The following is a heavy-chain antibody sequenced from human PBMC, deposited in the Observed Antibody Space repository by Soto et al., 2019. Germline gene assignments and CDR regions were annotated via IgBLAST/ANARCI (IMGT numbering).Heavy chain of an antibody. CDR3: AREDGRVGGTSAFDY. D-gene: IGHD1-26*01. CDR1: GFTFSTYT. J-gene: IGHJ4*02. CDR2: INGRSNYK. V-gene: IGHV3-21*01. Sequence: GGSLRLSCASSGFTFSTYTMNWVRQAPGKGLEWVSSINGRSNYKYYTDSVKGRFTISRDNAKNSLYLQMNRLRAEDTAVYYCAREDGRVGGTSAFDYWGLGTLVTVSS.